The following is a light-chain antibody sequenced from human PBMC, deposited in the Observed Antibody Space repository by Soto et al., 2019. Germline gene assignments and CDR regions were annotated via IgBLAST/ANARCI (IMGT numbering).Light chain of an antibody. CDR1: QSISSY. CDR3: QQSYSTLHT. J-gene: IGKJ4*01. Sequence: DIQMTQSPSSLSASVGDRVTITCRASQSISSYLNWYQQKPGKAPKILIYASSSLQSGVPSRFSGSGSGTDSTLTISSLQPEDFATYYCQQSYSTLHTFGGGTKVEIK. CDR2: ASS. V-gene: IGKV1-39*01.